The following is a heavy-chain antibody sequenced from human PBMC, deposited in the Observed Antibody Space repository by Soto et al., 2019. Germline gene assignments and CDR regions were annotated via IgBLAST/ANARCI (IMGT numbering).Heavy chain of an antibody. J-gene: IGHJ4*02. CDR1: GFTFGNYA. V-gene: IGHV3-49*04. CDR3: TRAESPNIAYFFDY. CDR2: IRNQTYSGAT. Sequence: GGSLRLSCTASGFTFGNYAINWVRQAPGKGLEWVGLIRNQTYSGATEYAASMKGRFTISRDDSKNIAYLQMNSLKTEDSAVYYSTRAESPNIAYFFDYWGQGTLVTVSS.